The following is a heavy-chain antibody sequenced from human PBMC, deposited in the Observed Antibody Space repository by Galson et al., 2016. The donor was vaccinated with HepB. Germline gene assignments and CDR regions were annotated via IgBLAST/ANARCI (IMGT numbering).Heavy chain of an antibody. Sequence: QSGAEVKKPGESLTISCKGSGYSFTSYWIGWVRQMPGKGLEWMGIIYPGDSDTRYNPSLQGQVTISADKSITTAYLQWSSLKTSDTAMYYCARQGYYYESSGCYTDYWGQGTLVTASS. J-gene: IGHJ4*02. CDR2: IYPGDSDT. CDR1: GYSFTSYW. CDR3: ARQGYYYESSGCYTDY. D-gene: IGHD3-22*01. V-gene: IGHV5-51*01.